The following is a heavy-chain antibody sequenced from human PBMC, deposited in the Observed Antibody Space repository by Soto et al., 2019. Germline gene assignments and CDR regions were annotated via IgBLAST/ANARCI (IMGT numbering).Heavy chain of an antibody. CDR2: IYYSGST. CDR3: ARDRDLAAPSTGRHRYWYFDL. Sequence: SETLSLTCTVSGGSISSGDYYWSWIRQPPGKGLEWIGYIYYSGSTYYNPSLKSRVTISVDTSKNQFSLKLSSVTAADTAVYYCARDRDLAAPSTGRHRYWYFDLWGRGTLVTVSS. D-gene: IGHD6-13*01. J-gene: IGHJ2*01. V-gene: IGHV4-30-4*01. CDR1: GGSISSGDYY.